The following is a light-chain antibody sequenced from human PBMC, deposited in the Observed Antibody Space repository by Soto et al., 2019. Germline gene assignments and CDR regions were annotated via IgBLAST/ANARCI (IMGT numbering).Light chain of an antibody. CDR3: QQYTGPPTT. CDR2: QTS. Sequence: IGLTHSASTLSAFPVYRVRLSFMSSQYINTRLAWYQHRPGQAPTLLIYQTSIRAAGIPARFSASGTGTDFTLTISDVQPEDSAVYFCQQYTGPPTTFGQGTRLEIK. V-gene: IGKV3D-11*03. CDR1: QYINTR. J-gene: IGKJ5*01.